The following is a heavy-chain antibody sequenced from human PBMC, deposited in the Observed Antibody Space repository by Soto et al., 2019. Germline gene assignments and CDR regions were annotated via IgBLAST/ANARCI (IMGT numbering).Heavy chain of an antibody. Sequence: QLQLQESGPGLVKPSETLSLTCTVSGGSISSISYYWGWIRQPPGKGLEWIGSSYYSGSTYYNPSLKSRVTISVDTAKNQFSLKLSAVTDTDTAVYYCARSGLWFGELWGWFDPWGQGTLVTVSS. V-gene: IGHV4-39*01. D-gene: IGHD3-10*01. J-gene: IGHJ5*02. CDR1: GGSISSISYY. CDR3: ARSGLWFGELWGWFDP. CDR2: SYYSGST.